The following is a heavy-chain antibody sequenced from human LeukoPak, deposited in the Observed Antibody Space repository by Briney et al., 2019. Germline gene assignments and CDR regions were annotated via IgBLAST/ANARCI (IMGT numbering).Heavy chain of an antibody. J-gene: IGHJ4*02. V-gene: IGHV3-30-3*01. CDR2: ISYDGSNK. CDR1: GFTFSSYA. Sequence: GGSLRLSCAASGFTFSSYAMHWVRQAPGKGLEWVAVISYDGSNKYYADSVKGRFTISRDNSKNTLYLQMNSLRAEDTAVYYCANVGELSHYWGQGTLVTVSS. CDR3: ANVGELSHY. D-gene: IGHD3-10*01.